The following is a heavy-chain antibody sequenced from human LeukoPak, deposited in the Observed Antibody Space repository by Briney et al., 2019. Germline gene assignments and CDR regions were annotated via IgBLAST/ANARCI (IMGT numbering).Heavy chain of an antibody. CDR2: IYYSGST. Sequence: TLSLTCTVSGGSISSGGYYWSWIRQPPGKGLEWIGYIYYSGSTNYNPSLKSRVTISVDTSKNQFSLKLSSVTAADTAVYYCARTARSGFPDYWGQGTLVTVSS. CDR3: ARTARSGFPDY. D-gene: IGHD3-3*01. V-gene: IGHV4-61*08. J-gene: IGHJ4*02. CDR1: GGSISSGGYY.